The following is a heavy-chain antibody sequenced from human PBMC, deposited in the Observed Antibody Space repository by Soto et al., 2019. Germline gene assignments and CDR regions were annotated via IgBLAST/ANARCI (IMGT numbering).Heavy chain of an antibody. CDR1: GYTFSDYY. Sequence: QVQLVESGGDLVKPGGSLRLSCAASGYTFSDYYMSWIRQAPGKGLEWISYIDTSGTKIYYADSVKGRFTITRDNAKNSLCHELYSLRDEDTAVYYCASHYDMWSGYLSPVDYWGQGTLVTVSS. D-gene: IGHD3-3*01. CDR3: ASHYDMWSGYLSPVDY. CDR2: IDTSGTKI. J-gene: IGHJ4*02. V-gene: IGHV3-11*01.